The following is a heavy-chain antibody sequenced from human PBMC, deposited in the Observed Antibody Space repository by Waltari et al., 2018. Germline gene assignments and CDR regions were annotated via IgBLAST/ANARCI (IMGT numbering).Heavy chain of an antibody. V-gene: IGHV4-59*11. CDR2: IYYSGST. D-gene: IGHD3-22*01. J-gene: IGHJ4*02. Sequence: QVQLQESGPGLVKPSETLSLTCTASGGSISSHYWSWLRQPPGKGLEWIGYIYYSGSTNYNPSLKSRVTISVDTSKNQFSLKLSSVTAADTAVYYCARHGYDSSGYYSDYWGQGTLVTVSS. CDR3: ARHGYDSSGYYSDY. CDR1: GGSISSHY.